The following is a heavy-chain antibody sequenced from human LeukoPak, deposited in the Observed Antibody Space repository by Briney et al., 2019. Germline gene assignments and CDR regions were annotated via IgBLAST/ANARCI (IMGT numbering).Heavy chain of an antibody. CDR2: MYHSGNT. CDR1: DYSISSGYY. Sequence: SETLSLTCTVSDYSISSGYYWGWIRQPPGKGLEWIGSMYHSGNTYYNPSLKSRITISVDTSKNQFSLKLSSVTAADTAVYYCARKNVVVVAATLLNYFDYWGQGTLVTVSS. J-gene: IGHJ4*02. CDR3: ARKNVVVVAATLLNYFDY. D-gene: IGHD2-15*01. V-gene: IGHV4-38-2*02.